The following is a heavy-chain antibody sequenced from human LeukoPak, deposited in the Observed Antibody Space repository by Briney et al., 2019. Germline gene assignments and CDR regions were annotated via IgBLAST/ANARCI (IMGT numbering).Heavy chain of an antibody. D-gene: IGHD6-13*01. CDR2: INPNSGGT. Sequence: GASVKASCKASGYTFTGYYMHWVRQAPGQGLEWMGWINPNSGGTNYAQKFQGRVTMTRDTSISTAYMELSRLRSDDTAVYYCATHSLSSSWYDYWGQGTLVTVSS. CDR3: ATHSLSSSWYDY. V-gene: IGHV1-2*02. CDR1: GYTFTGYY. J-gene: IGHJ4*02.